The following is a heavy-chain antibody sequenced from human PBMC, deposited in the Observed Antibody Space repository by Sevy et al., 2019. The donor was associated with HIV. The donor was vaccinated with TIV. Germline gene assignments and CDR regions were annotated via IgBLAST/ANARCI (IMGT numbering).Heavy chain of an antibody. V-gene: IGHV1-2*02. CDR1: GYIFSGYY. CDR3: ARVGVYGDPGFDY. D-gene: IGHD4-17*01. Sequence: ASLKVSCKASGYIFSGYYFYWVRQAPGQGLELMGWINPNSGGTNYAQKFQGRVTMTRDTSISTAYMELSRLRSDDTAVYYCARVGVYGDPGFDYWGQGTLVTVSS. CDR2: INPNSGGT. J-gene: IGHJ4*02.